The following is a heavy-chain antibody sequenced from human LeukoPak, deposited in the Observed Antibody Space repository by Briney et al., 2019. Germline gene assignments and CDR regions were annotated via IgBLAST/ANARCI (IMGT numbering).Heavy chain of an antibody. V-gene: IGHV4-34*01. D-gene: IGHD2-15*01. J-gene: IGHJ4*02. CDR2: INHSGST. CDR3: ARATSHCSGGSCYSEYFDY. Sequence: SETLSLTCAVYGGSFSGYYWSWIRQPPGKGLEWIGEINHSGSTNYNPSLKSRVTISVDTSKNQFSLKLSSVTAADTAVYYCARATSHCSGGSCYSEYFDYWGQGTLVTVSS. CDR1: GGSFSGYY.